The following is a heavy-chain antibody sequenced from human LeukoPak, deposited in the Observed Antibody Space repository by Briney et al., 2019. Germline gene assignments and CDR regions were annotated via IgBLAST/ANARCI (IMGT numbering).Heavy chain of an antibody. CDR2: INHSGST. Sequence: GSLRLSCTASGFTFGDYAMSWVRQPPGKGLEWIGKINHSGSTNYNPSLKSRVTISVDTSKNQFSLKLSSVTAADTAVYYCARLDYYGSGNYYNPRVDYWGQGTLVTVSS. D-gene: IGHD3-10*01. CDR1: GFTFGDYA. V-gene: IGHV4-34*01. J-gene: IGHJ4*02. CDR3: ARLDYYGSGNYYNPRVDY.